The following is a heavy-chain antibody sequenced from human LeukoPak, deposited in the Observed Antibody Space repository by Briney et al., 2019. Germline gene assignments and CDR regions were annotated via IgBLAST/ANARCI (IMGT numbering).Heavy chain of an antibody. J-gene: IGHJ4*02. V-gene: IGHV3-7*04. CDR2: INQDGGDK. Sequence: PGGSLRLSCAASGFTFSTYWMDWVRQAPGKGLEWVANINQDGGDKNYVDSVKGRFTIFRDNAENLLYLQMSSLRAEDTAVYYCTRSLDYWGQGTLVTVSS. CDR1: GFTFSTYW. CDR3: TRSLDY.